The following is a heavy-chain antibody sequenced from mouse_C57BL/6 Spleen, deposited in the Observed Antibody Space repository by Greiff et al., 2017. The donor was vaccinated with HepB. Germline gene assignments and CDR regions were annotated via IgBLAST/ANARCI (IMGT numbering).Heavy chain of an antibody. J-gene: IGHJ2*01. CDR1: GYTFTSYW. CDR2: IRPNSGST. CDR3: ARWGITTGRNY. V-gene: IGHV1-64*01. D-gene: IGHD2-4*01. Sequence: QVQLQQPGAELVKPGASVKLSCKASGYTFTSYWMHWVKQRPGQGLEWIGMIRPNSGSTNYNEKFKSKATLTVDKSSSTAYMQLSSLTSEDSAVYYCARWGITTGRNYWGQGTTLTVSS.